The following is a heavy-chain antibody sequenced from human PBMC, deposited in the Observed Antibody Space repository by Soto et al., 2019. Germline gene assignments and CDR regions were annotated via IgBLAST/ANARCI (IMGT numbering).Heavy chain of an antibody. CDR3: VSFLSSADHLDVFDI. V-gene: IGHV5-51*01. CDR1: GYRFTSYW. D-gene: IGHD3-16*02. CDR2: IYPGDSDI. Sequence: GESLKISCKGSGYRFTSYWIGWVRQMPGKGLEWMGIIYPGDSDIRYSPSFQGQVTISADRSISTAYLQWSNLKASDPAMYYCVSFLSSADHLDVFDIWSQGTLDT. J-gene: IGHJ3*02.